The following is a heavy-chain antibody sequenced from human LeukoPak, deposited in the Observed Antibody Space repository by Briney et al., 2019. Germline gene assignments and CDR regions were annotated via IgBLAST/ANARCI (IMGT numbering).Heavy chain of an antibody. D-gene: IGHD5-18*01. V-gene: IGHV1-18*01. CDR3: ARASKTTSGYSYGYYYYYYMDV. J-gene: IGHJ6*03. Sequence: ASVKVSCKASGYTFTSYGISWARQAPGQGLEWMGWISAYNGNTNYAQKLQGRVTMTTDTSTSTAYMELSSLRSEDTAVYYCARASKTTSGYSYGYYYYYYMDVWGKGTTVTVSS. CDR1: GYTFTSYG. CDR2: ISAYNGNT.